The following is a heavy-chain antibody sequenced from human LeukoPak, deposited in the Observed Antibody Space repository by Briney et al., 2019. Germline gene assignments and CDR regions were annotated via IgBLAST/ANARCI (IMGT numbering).Heavy chain of an antibody. CDR2: ISGSGGST. D-gene: IGHD4-23*01. V-gene: IGHV3-23*01. J-gene: IGHJ4*02. CDR1: GFTFSSYA. CDR3: AKFGSTVVRYFDY. Sequence: GGSLRLSRAASGFTFSSYAMSWVRQAPGKGLEWVSAISGSGGSTYYADSVKGRFTISRDNSKNTLYLQLNSLRAEDTAVYYCAKFGSTVVRYFDYWGQGTLVTVSS.